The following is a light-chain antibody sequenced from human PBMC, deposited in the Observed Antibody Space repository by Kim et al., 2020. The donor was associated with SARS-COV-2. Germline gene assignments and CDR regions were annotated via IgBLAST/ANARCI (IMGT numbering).Light chain of an antibody. Sequence: GQSVTISCTGTSHDIGGYNYVSWYQQYPGKAPKLMIHDVTKRPSGISHRFSGSKSGNTASLTISELQAEDEADYYCSSYTSTTTSVFGGGTQLTVL. CDR3: SSYTSTTTSV. J-gene: IGLJ2*01. CDR2: DVT. V-gene: IGLV2-14*03. CDR1: SHDIGGYNY.